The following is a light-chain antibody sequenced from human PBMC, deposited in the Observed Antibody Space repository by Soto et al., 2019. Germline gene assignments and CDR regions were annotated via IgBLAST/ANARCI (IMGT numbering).Light chain of an antibody. CDR1: QSVNSK. Sequence: EIVMTQSPATLSVSPGERATLSCRASQSVNSKLAWYQHNPGQAPRLLIYGASSRATGIPDRFSGSGSGTDFTLTISRLEPEDFVLYYCQQYDSSFPAFGQGTKVDIK. CDR2: GAS. CDR3: QQYDSSFPA. J-gene: IGKJ1*01. V-gene: IGKV3-20*01.